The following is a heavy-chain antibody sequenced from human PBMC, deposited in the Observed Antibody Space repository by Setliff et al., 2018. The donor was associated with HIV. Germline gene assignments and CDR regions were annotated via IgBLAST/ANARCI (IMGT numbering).Heavy chain of an antibody. J-gene: IGHJ4*02. CDR1: GGSISSGDYY. Sequence: SETLSLTCTVSGGSISSGDYYWSWIRQHPRKGLEWIGYIYYTGSTYYNPSLKSRVTISVDTSKNQFSLKLSSVTAADTAIYYCARVAFDSSSWHFDYWGQGSLVTVSS. CDR2: IYYTGST. D-gene: IGHD6-13*01. CDR3: ARVAFDSSSWHFDY. V-gene: IGHV4-31*03.